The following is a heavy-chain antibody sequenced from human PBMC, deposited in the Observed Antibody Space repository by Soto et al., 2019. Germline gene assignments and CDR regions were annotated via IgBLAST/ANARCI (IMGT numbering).Heavy chain of an antibody. V-gene: IGHV1-69*13. CDR3: ARDRRLNDFWSGYPRHSYGMDV. CDR2: IIPIFGTA. CDR1: GGTFSSYA. Sequence: SVKVSCKASGGTFSSYAISWVRQAPGQGLEWMGGIIPIFGTANYAQKFQGRVTVTADESTSTAYMELSSLRSEDTAVYYCARDRRLNDFWSGYPRHSYGMDVWGQGTTVTVSS. D-gene: IGHD3-3*01. J-gene: IGHJ6*02.